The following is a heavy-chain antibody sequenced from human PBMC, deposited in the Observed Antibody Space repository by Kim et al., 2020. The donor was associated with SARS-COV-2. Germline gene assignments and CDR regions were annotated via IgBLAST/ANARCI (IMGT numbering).Heavy chain of an antibody. CDR3: AREYNYYGSRSRYYYY. CDR2: IYYSGST. J-gene: IGHJ6*01. Sequence: SETLSLTCTVSGGSIVSSDYYWGWVRQPPGKGLEWIGNIYYSGSTHYNPSLESRVTVSVDTSKNQFSLKLRSVTAADTAVYYCAREYNYYGSRSRYYYY. D-gene: IGHD3-10*01. V-gene: IGHV4-39*07. CDR1: GGSIVSSDYY.